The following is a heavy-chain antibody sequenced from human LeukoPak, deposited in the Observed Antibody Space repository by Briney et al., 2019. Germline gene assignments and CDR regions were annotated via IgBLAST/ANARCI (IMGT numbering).Heavy chain of an antibody. J-gene: IGHJ4*02. CDR1: GFTFSNYW. Sequence: PGGSLRLSCAASGFTFSNYWMSWVRQAPGKGLEWVANIKQDGSEKYYVDSVKGRFTISRDNGKNSLYLQMNSLRAEDTAVYYCARVNYYDFDHWGQGTLVTVSS. V-gene: IGHV3-7*01. CDR2: IKQDGSEK. D-gene: IGHD3-3*01. CDR3: ARVNYYDFDH.